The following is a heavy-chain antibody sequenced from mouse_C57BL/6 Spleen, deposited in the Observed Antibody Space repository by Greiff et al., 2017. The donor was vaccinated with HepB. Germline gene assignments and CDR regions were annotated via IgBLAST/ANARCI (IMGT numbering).Heavy chain of an antibody. CDR1: GYSITSGYY. CDR2: ISYDGSN. V-gene: IGHV3-6*01. Sequence: EVKLVESGPGLVKPSQSLSLTCSVTGYSITSGYYWNWIRQFPGNKLEWMGYISYDGSNNYNPSLKNRISITRDTSKNQFFLKLNSVTTEDTATYYCATTPYWYFDVWGTGTTVTVSS. CDR3: ATTPYWYFDV. D-gene: IGHD6-1*01. J-gene: IGHJ1*03.